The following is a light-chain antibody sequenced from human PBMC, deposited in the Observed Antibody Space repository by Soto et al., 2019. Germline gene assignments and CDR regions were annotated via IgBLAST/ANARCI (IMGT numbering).Light chain of an antibody. J-gene: IGKJ2*01. Sequence: DIVMTQTPLPLPVTPGEPAFISCRSSESLLDSDDGSTYLDWYVQRPGQSPQLLMYALSYRASGVPVRFSGSGSGTDFTLAISRVEVEDVGVYDCMQRKEFPSTFGQGTKLEIK. V-gene: IGKV2-40*01. CDR3: MQRKEFPST. CDR2: ALS. CDR1: ESLLDSDDGSTY.